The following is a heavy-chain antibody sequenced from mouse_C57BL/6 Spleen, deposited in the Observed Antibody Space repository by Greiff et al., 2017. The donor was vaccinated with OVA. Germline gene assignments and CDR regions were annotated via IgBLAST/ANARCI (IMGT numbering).Heavy chain of an antibody. CDR3: ARGNYDY. CDR2: MNPSTGGT. CDR1: GYSFTGYY. D-gene: IGHD2-1*01. Sequence: VQLQQSGPELVKPGASVKISCKASGYSFTGYYMNWVKQSPEKSLECIGEMNPSTGGTTYNQKFKAKATLTVDKSSSTAYMQLKSLTSEDSAVYYCARGNYDYWGQGTTLTVSS. V-gene: IGHV1-42*01. J-gene: IGHJ2*01.